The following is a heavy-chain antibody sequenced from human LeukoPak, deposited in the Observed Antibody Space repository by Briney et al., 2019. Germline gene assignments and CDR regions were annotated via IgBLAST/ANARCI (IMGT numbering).Heavy chain of an antibody. CDR2: MYYSGST. CDR3: ARPYYYDSRIDP. D-gene: IGHD3-22*01. V-gene: IGHV4-30-4*08. CDR1: GGSISSGDYC. Sequence: PSETLSLTCTASGGSISSGDYCWSCIPQPPGQGLEWIAYMYYSGSTYYNPSLKSRVTMSADTSKCQLSLKLSSVTAADTAVYYCARPYYYDSRIDPWGQGILVTVSS. J-gene: IGHJ5*02.